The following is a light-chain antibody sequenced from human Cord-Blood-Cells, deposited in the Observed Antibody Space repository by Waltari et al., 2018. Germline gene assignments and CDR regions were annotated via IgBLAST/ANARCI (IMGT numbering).Light chain of an antibody. J-gene: IGKJ3*01. CDR2: GAS. CDR3: QQYKNWPCT. Sequence: EIVMTQSPATLSVSPGERATLSCRASQSVSSNLAWYQQKPGQAPRLLIYGASTRATGIPARFSVSGSGTEFTLTISSRQSEDFAVYYCQQYKNWPCTFGPGTKVDIK. V-gene: IGKV3-15*01. CDR1: QSVSSN.